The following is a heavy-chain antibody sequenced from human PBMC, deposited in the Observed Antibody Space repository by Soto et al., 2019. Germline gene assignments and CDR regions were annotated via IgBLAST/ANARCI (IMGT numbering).Heavy chain of an antibody. J-gene: IGHJ4*02. V-gene: IGHV3-74*01. CDR2: IKTDGSVT. CDR1: GFTFSTYW. D-gene: IGHD3-16*01. CDR3: ARDLGATHDY. Sequence: GSLSLSFAASGFTFSTYWLHWVRQAPGKGLVWVSRIKTDGSVTTCADSVKGRFTISRDNAKNTLYLQMNTLRPQHTAVYYCARDLGATHDYWGRGTLPTDSS.